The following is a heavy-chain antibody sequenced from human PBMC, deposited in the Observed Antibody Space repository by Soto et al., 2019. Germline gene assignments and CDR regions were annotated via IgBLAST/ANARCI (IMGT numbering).Heavy chain of an antibody. J-gene: IGHJ4*02. D-gene: IGHD6-6*01. CDR3: AKRSSSSTFDY. CDR2: ISGSEDST. Sequence: EVQLLESGGGLVQPGESLRLSCAASGFTFSSYAMSWVRQAPGKGLEWVSVISGSEDSTYYADSVKGRFTISRDKSKNTLYLQMNSLRAEDTAVSYCAKRSSSSTFDYWGQGTLVTVSS. CDR1: GFTFSSYA. V-gene: IGHV3-23*01.